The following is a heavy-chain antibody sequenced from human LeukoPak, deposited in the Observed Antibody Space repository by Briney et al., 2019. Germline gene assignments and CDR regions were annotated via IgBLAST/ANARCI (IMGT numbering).Heavy chain of an antibody. J-gene: IGHJ2*01. CDR3: ARGSIRAAAGTPDWYFDL. D-gene: IGHD6-13*01. V-gene: IGHV4-39*01. CDR1: GGSISSSSYY. Sequence: SETLSLTCTVSGGSISSSSYYWGWIRQPPGKGLEWIGSIYYSGSTYYNPSLKSRVTISVDTSKNQFSLKLSSVTAADTAVYYCARGSIRAAAGTPDWYFDLWGRGTLVTVSS. CDR2: IYYSGST.